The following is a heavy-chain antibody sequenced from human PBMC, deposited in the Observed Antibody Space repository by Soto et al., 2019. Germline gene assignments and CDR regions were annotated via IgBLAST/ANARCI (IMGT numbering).Heavy chain of an antibody. CDR3: AIDRVDHNSVWDPFDI. J-gene: IGHJ3*02. D-gene: IGHD2-15*01. Sequence: EVQLLESGGGLVQPGGSLRLSCAPSGFTFSSYAMSWVRQAPGKGLEWVSAISGSGGGTYYADSVKGRFTISRDNSKNTLYLQMDSLRAEDTAVYYCAIDRVDHNSVWDPFDIWGQGTLVTVSS. CDR2: ISGSGGGT. CDR1: GFTFSSYA. V-gene: IGHV3-23*01.